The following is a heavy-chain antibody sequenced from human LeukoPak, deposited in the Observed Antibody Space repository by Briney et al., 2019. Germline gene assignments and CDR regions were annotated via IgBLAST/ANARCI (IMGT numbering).Heavy chain of an antibody. V-gene: IGHV3-9*01. D-gene: IGHD6-6*01. Sequence: GGSLRLSCAASGFTFDDYAMHWVRHAPGKGLEWVSGISWNSGSIAYADSVKGRFTISRDNAKNSLYLQMNSLRAEDTAFYYCAKATYSTSPGYYFDYWGQGTLVTVSS. J-gene: IGHJ4*02. CDR2: ISWNSGSI. CDR3: AKATYSTSPGYYFDY. CDR1: GFTFDDYA.